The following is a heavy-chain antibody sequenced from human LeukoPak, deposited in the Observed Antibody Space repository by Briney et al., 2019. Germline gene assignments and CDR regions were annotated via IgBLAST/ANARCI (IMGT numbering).Heavy chain of an antibody. D-gene: IGHD1-26*01. J-gene: IGHJ4*02. V-gene: IGHV3-48*01. CDR3: ARGEEGELLGEGTDY. Sequence: PGGSLRLSCAASGFTFSSYSMNWVRQAPGKGLEWVSYISSSSSTIYYADSVKGRFTISRDNAKNSLYLQMNSLRAEDTAVYYCARGEEGELLGEGTDYWGQGTLVTVSS. CDR2: ISSSSSTI. CDR1: GFTFSSYS.